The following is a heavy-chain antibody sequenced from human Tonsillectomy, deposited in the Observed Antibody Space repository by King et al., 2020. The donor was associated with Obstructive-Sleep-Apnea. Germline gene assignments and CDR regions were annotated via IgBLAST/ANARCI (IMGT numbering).Heavy chain of an antibody. CDR1: GGSISSNSYH. V-gene: IGHV4-39*07. CDR3: ARDHRTYGDWGYAFDI. Sequence: LQLQESGPRLVKPSETLSLICTVSGGSISSNSYHWGWIRQSPGKGPEWIGSIYYNGSPDHNPSLKSRVTISVDTSKNQFSLMLSSVTAADTAVYYCARDHRTYGDWGYAFDIWGQGTMVTVSS. D-gene: IGHD4-17*01. J-gene: IGHJ3*02. CDR2: IYYNGSP.